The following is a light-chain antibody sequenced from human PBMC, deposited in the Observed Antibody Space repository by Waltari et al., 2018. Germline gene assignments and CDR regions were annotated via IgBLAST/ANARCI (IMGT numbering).Light chain of an antibody. CDR2: DAS. V-gene: IGKV3-11*01. J-gene: IGKJ2*01. CDR3: QQRSDWPYT. CDR1: QSVDSY. Sequence: EIVLTQSPDTLSLSPGERATLSCRASQSVDSYLAWYQQEPGQAPRLLIYDASNRAAGIPARFSGRGSGTDFTLTISSLEPEDFAVYYCQQRSDWPYTFGQGTKLEIK.